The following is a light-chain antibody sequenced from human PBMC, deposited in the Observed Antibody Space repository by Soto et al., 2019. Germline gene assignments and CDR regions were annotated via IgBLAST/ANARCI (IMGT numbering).Light chain of an antibody. CDR2: EVS. Sequence: QSALTQPASVSGSPGQSITISCTGTSSDVGGFNYVSWYQHHPGKVPKLMIYEVSNRPSGVANRFSGSKSGNTASLTISGLQAEDEADYYCAAWDDSLNGPGYVFGTGTKLTVL. J-gene: IGLJ1*01. CDR1: SSDVGGFNY. CDR3: AAWDDSLNGPGYV. V-gene: IGLV2-14*01.